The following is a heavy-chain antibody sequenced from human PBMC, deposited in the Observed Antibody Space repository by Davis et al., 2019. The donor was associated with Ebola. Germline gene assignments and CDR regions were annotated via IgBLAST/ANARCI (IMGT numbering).Heavy chain of an antibody. CDR2: INPYSGGT. J-gene: IGHJ4*02. V-gene: IGHV1-2*04. D-gene: IGHD4-17*01. CDR3: ARVGATVTTFDY. CDR1: GYTFIGYY. Sequence: AAVQVSCNAAGYTFIGYYMHWVRQPPGHGLEWMGWINPYSGGTNYAQKFHGWLTMTRDTSISTAYMELSRLRSDDTAVYYCARVGATVTTFDYWGQGTLVTVSS.